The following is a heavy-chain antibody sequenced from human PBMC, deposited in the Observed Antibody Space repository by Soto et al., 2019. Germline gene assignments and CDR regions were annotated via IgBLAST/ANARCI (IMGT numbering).Heavy chain of an antibody. CDR3: ASFMIVVVNDAFDI. CDR2: ISSSGSTI. Sequence: GGSLRLSCAASGFTFSSYEMNWVRQAPGKGLEWVSYISSSGSTIYYADSVKGRFTISRDNAKNSLYLQMNSLRAEDTAVYYCASFMIVVVNDAFDIWGQGTMVTVSS. CDR1: GFTFSSYE. J-gene: IGHJ3*02. V-gene: IGHV3-48*03. D-gene: IGHD3-22*01.